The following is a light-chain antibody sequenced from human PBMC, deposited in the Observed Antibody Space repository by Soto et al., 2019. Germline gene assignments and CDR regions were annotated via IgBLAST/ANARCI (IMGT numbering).Light chain of an antibody. CDR1: QSVLYSSNNKNY. V-gene: IGKV4-1*01. J-gene: IGKJ3*01. CDR2: WAS. Sequence: DIVMTQSPDSLAVSLGERATINCKSSQSVLYSSNNKNYLAWYQQKPGQPHKLLIYWASTRESGVTDRFSGSGSGTDFTLTISSLQTEDVAVYYCQQYYSIPFNFGPGTKVDIK. CDR3: QQYYSIPFN.